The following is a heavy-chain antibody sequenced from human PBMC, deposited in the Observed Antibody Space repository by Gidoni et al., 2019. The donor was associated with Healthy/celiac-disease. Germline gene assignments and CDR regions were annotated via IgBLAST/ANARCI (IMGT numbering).Heavy chain of an antibody. CDR3: ARAVGGGSYPFDY. V-gene: IGHV4-61*02. J-gene: IGHJ4*02. CDR1: GGSISSGSYY. D-gene: IGHD1-26*01. CDR2: IYTSRST. Sequence: KPSQTLSLTCTVSGGSISSGSYYWSWIRQPAGKGLEWIGRIYTSRSTNYNPSLKSRVTISVDTSKNQFSLKLSSVTAADTAVYYCARAVGGGSYPFDYWGQGTLVTVSS.